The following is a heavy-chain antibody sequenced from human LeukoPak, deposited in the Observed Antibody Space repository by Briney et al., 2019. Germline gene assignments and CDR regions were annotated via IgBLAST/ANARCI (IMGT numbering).Heavy chain of an antibody. Sequence: GGSLRLSCADSRFTFSSYWMSWVRQAPGKGLEWVANIKQDGSEKYYVDSVKGRFTISRDNAKNSLYLQMNSLRAEDTAVYYCARAGTSRFLEWLLLRYWGQGTLVTVSS. CDR2: IKQDGSEK. J-gene: IGHJ4*02. V-gene: IGHV3-7*01. CDR1: RFTFSSYW. CDR3: ARAGTSRFLEWLLLRY. D-gene: IGHD3-3*01.